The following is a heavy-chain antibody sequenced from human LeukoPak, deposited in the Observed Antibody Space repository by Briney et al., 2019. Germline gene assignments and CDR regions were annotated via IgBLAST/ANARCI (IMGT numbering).Heavy chain of an antibody. D-gene: IGHD5-18*01. CDR2: IVNSGGST. CDR1: GFTFSNYA. J-gene: IGHJ4*02. CDR3: GKDRAGYSYGMFDS. V-gene: IGHV3-23*01. Sequence: PGGSLRLSCVASGFTFSNYAMSWVRQAPGKGLEWVSGIVNSGGSTYYADSVKGRLTISRDNSKKTVYLQMSSLRGDDTAVYYCGKDRAGYSYGMFDSWGQGTLVTVSS.